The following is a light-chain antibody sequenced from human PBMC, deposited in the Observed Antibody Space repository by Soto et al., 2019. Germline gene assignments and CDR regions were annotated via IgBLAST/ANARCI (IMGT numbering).Light chain of an antibody. CDR2: DAS. V-gene: IGKV3-15*01. J-gene: IGKJ1*01. CDR3: QQYNNWPRT. Sequence: EIVMTQSPATLSVSPGERATLSCRASQSVSSNLAWYQQKPGQAPRLLFYDASNRATGIPARFSGSGSGTEFTLTISSLQSEDFAVYYCQQYNNWPRTFGQGTKVDIK. CDR1: QSVSSN.